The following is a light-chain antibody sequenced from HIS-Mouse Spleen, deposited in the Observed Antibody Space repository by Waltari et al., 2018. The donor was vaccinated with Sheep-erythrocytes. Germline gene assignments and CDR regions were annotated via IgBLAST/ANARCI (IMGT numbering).Light chain of an antibody. CDR1: SSNIGSNT. CDR3: AAWDDSLNGWV. V-gene: IGLV1-44*01. Sequence: QSVLTQPPSASGTPGQRVTISCSGSSSNIGSNTVNWYQPLPGTAPKPLIHSNNQRPSGVPDRCSGSKSGTSASLAISGLQSEDEADYYCAAWDDSLNGWVFGGGTKLTVL. CDR2: SNN. J-gene: IGLJ3*02.